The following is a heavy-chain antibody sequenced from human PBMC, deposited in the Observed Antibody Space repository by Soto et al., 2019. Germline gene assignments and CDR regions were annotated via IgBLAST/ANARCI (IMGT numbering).Heavy chain of an antibody. D-gene: IGHD5-18*01. CDR2: LSYDGSYK. V-gene: IGHV3-30*18. Sequence: GGSLRLSCAASGFTFSSYGMHWVRQAPGKGLEWVAGLSYDGSYKSYEDSVTGRFTISRDNSKNTVYLQMGSLRPEDTAVYYCANGRDTAMERWEFDYWGQGTLVTVSS. CDR3: ANGRDTAMERWEFDY. J-gene: IGHJ4*02. CDR1: GFTFSSYG.